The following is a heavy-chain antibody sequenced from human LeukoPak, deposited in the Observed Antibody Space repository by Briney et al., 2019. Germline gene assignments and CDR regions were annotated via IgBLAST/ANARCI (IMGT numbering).Heavy chain of an antibody. Sequence: SSETLSLTCTVSGGSISSGGYYWSWIRQHPGKGLEWIGYIYYSGSTYYNPSLKSRVTISVDTSKNQFSLKLSSVTAADTAVYYCAREGQNYYYYYGMDVWGKGTTVTVSS. CDR1: GGSISSGGYY. J-gene: IGHJ6*04. CDR2: IYYSGST. CDR3: AREGQNYYYYYGMDV. V-gene: IGHV4-31*03.